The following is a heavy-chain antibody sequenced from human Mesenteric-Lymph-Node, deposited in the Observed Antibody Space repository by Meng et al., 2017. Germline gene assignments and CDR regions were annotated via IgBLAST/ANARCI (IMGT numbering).Heavy chain of an antibody. D-gene: IGHD1-26*01. Sequence: SETLSLTCAVSGYSISSGYYWGWIRQPPGKGLEWIGSIYHSGSTNYNPSLNGRVTISIDASKNQLSLRLTSVTAADTAVYYCSRKGGSYGSGFDSWGQGTLVTGSS. J-gene: IGHJ5*01. CDR2: IYHSGST. CDR3: SRKGGSYGSGFDS. CDR1: GYSISSGYY. V-gene: IGHV4-38-2*01.